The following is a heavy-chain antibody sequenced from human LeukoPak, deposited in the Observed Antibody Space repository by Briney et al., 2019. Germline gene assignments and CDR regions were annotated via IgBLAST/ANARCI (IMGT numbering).Heavy chain of an antibody. V-gene: IGHV1-2*02. CDR1: GYTFTDYY. Sequence: ASVKVSCKASGYTFTDYYTHWVRQAPGQGLEWVGWVHPRTGGTNFAQKFQGKDTMTRDTSISTAYMELSRLTSDDTAIYYCARDISRMGGLFYFDSWGQGTLVTVSS. D-gene: IGHD3-16*01. CDR2: VHPRTGGT. CDR3: ARDISRMGGLFYFDS. J-gene: IGHJ4*02.